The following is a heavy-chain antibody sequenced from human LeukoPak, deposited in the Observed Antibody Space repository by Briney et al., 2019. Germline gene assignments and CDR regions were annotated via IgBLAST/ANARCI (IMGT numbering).Heavy chain of an antibody. V-gene: IGHV4-61*08. CDR2: INHSGST. CDR3: ARGPMIVVPANYYYYYGMDV. J-gene: IGHJ6*02. Sequence: SETLSLTCTVSGGSISSGGYYWSWIRQPPGKGLEWIGEINHSGSTNYNPSLKSRVTISVDTSKNQFSLKLSSVTAADTAVYYCARGPMIVVPANYYYYYGMDVWGQGTTVTVSS. D-gene: IGHD2-2*01. CDR1: GGSISSGGYY.